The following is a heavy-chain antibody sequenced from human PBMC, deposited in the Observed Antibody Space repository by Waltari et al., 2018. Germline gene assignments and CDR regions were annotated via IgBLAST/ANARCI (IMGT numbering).Heavy chain of an antibody. J-gene: IGHJ4*02. V-gene: IGHV3-7*03. Sequence: EVQLVASGGGLVQPGGSVRLSCAAYGFTFSGFWMSWVRQAPEKGLEWVATINQDGSAKLYVDSVRGRFTVSRDNAKNSLFLQMNSLRAEDTAVYYCARVAWGLGQDNWGQGTLVTVSS. D-gene: IGHD3-16*01. CDR1: GFTFSGFW. CDR3: ARVAWGLGQDN. CDR2: INQDGSAK.